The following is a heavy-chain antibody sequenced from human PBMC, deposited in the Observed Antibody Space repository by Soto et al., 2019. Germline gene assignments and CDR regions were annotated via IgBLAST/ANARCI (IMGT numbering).Heavy chain of an antibody. J-gene: IGHJ5*02. V-gene: IGHV3-30-3*01. CDR2: ISYDGSDI. D-gene: IGHD6-19*01. Sequence: PGGSLRLSCAASGFMFSNYDMHWVRQAPGQGLEWVAVISYDGSDIYYGDSGKGRFTISRDNSRNTLYLEMNSLQTEDTAVFYCARDQGRTVTRGDWFDPWGQGTLVTVSS. CDR3: ARDQGRTVTRGDWFDP. CDR1: GFMFSNYD.